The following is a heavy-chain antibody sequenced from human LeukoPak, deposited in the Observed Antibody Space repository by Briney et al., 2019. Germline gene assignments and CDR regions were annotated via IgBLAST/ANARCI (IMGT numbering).Heavy chain of an antibody. D-gene: IGHD4-17*01. CDR1: GLSFSSYD. CDR3: AREMSDTVTWGWYFDL. CDR2: IGTKGDT. J-gene: IGHJ2*01. Sequence: GGSLRLSCAASGLSFSSYDMHWGRQATGKGLEWVSAIGTKGDTYYSDSVRGRFTISRENGKNSLYLQMNSLRAGDTAVYYCAREMSDTVTWGWYFDLWGRGTLVTVSS. V-gene: IGHV3-13*01.